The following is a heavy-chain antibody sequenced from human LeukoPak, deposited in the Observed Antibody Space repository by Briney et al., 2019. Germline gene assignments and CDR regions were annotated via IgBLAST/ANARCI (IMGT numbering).Heavy chain of an antibody. CDR2: IYYSGST. CDR3: ARSYLGLTEYYFDY. Sequence: PSETLSLTCTVSGGSISSSSYYWGWIRQPPGEGLEWIGSIYYSGSTYYNPSLKSRVTISVDTSKNQFSLKLSSVTAADTAVYYCARSYLGLTEYYFDYWGQGTLVTVSS. V-gene: IGHV4-39*07. CDR1: GGSISSSSYY. J-gene: IGHJ4*02. D-gene: IGHD7-27*01.